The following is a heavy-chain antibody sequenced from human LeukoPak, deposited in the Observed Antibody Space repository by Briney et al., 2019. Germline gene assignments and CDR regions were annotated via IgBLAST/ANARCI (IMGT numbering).Heavy chain of an antibody. D-gene: IGHD3-22*01. V-gene: IGHV3-7*01. J-gene: IGHJ4*02. CDR3: AKDGYYDSSGYYNFDY. CDR1: GFTFTKFW. Sequence: PGGSLRLSCEASGFTFTKFWMSWVRQAPGKGLEWVANIQEDGKKENYVDSVRGRFTISRDNAKNSIYLQMNSLRVEGTAVYYCAKDGYYDSSGYYNFDYWGQGTLVTVSS. CDR2: IQEDGKKE.